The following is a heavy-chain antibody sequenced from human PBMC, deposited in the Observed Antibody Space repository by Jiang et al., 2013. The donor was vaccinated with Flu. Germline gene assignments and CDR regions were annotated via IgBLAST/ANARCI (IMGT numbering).Heavy chain of an antibody. CDR2: IYYSGST. CDR3: ARGTYYYDSSGYYYFDY. CDR1: GGSISSGSYY. Sequence: VSGGSISSGSYYWGWIRQPPGKGLEWFGSIYYSGSTYSNPSLKSRVTISVDTSKNQFSLKLSSVTAADTAVYYCARGTYYYDSSGYYYFDYWGQGTLVTVSS. V-gene: IGHV4-39*07. J-gene: IGHJ4*02. D-gene: IGHD3-22*01.